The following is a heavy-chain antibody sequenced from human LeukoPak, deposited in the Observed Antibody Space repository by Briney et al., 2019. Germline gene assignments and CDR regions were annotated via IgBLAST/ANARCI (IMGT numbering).Heavy chain of an antibody. CDR3: ARDYDWAFDF. CDR1: GFPFSSHV. V-gene: IGHV3-48*02. D-gene: IGHD3-9*01. Sequence: GGSLRLSCAASGFPFSSHVLSWVRQAPGKGLEWIAYINHNGEAIYYPDFVRGRFIISRDNAKNSLFLQMNDLRDEDTAVYYCARDYDWAFDFWGQGTRVTVSS. CDR2: INHNGEAI. J-gene: IGHJ4*02.